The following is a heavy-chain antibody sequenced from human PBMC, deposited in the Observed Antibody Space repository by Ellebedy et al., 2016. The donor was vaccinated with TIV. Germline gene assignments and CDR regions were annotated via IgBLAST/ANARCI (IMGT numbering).Heavy chain of an antibody. V-gene: IGHV1-2*02. CDR2: VTLSSGST. CDR3: ARDPFGKYIRENYYYYGMDV. D-gene: IGHD3-10*01. Sequence: AASVKVSCKASGYIFTDYYIHWVRQAAGQGLEWMGWVTLSSGSTNYARTFQGRVTMTRDTSINTAYMELSGLRSDDTAVYYCARDPFGKYIRENYYYYGMDVWGLGTTVTVSS. CDR1: GYIFTDYY. J-gene: IGHJ6*02.